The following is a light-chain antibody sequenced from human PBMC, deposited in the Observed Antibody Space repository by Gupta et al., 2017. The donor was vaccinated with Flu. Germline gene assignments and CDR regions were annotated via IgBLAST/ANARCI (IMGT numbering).Light chain of an antibody. CDR3: QQYNSDSPGRT. V-gene: IGKV1-5*03. J-gene: IGKJ1*01. CDR1: QSISSW. CDR2: KAS. Sequence: DIQMTQSPSTLSASVGDRVTITCRASQSISSWLAWYQQKPGKAPKLLIYKASSLESGVPSRFSGSGSGTEFTLTISSLQPEDFATYYCQQYNSDSPGRTFGQGTKVEIK.